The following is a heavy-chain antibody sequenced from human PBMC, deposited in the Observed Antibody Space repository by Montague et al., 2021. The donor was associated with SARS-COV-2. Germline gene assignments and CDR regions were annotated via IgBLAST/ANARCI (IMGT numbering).Heavy chain of an antibody. CDR3: ARGGSWLYYFDY. CDR2: TYYRSEWNN. CDR1: GDSVSSNSAA. J-gene: IGHJ4*02. D-gene: IGHD6-13*01. Sequence: CAISGDSVSSNSAAWNWIRQSPSRGLEWLGRTYYRSEWNNDYAVSVKSRITINPDTSKNQFSLQLNSVTPEDTAVYYCARGGSWLYYFDYWGQGTLVTVSS. V-gene: IGHV6-1*01.